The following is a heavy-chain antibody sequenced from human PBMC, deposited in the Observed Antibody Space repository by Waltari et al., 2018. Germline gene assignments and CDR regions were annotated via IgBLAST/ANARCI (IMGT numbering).Heavy chain of an antibody. J-gene: IGHJ5*02. CDR3: ARESPFEPRGWFDP. D-gene: IGHD3-9*01. CDR1: GFMFSSFR. CDR2: ISGSATYI. V-gene: IGHV3-21*01. Sequence: EVQLVESGGGLVKPGGSLRLSCAASGFMFSSFRMNWVRKAPGKGLEWVSSISGSATYIYYADSVKGRFTISRDNAKNSLYLQMNSLRAEDTAVYYCARESPFEPRGWFDPWGQGTLVTVSS.